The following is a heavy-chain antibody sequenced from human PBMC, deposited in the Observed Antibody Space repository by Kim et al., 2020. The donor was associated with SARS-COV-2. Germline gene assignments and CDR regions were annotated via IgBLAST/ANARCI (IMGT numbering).Heavy chain of an antibody. CDR1: GGSISRSGNY. D-gene: IGHD3-3*01. CDR3: ARQGFLQWYPSNWFDS. Sequence: SETLSLTCAVSGGSISRSGNYWGWVRQSPGVGLEWIGSIFYTGTTHCNPSLKSRVTISVDTSKNQFSLKLTSVTAADTAVYYCARQGFLQWYPSNWFDSWGQGILVAVSP. CDR2: IFYTGTT. J-gene: IGHJ5*01. V-gene: IGHV4-39*01.